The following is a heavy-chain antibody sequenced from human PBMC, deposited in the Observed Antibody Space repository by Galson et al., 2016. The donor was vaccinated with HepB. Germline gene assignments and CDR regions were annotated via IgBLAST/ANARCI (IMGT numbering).Heavy chain of an antibody. V-gene: IGHV1-24*01. CDR3: ATALRGYYYGMDG. CDR2: FDPEDGKR. Sequence: SVKVSCKVSGYTLTELSMHWVRQAPGKGLEWMGGFDPEDGKRTYAQKFQGRVSMTEDTPTDKAYMELSSLKSEDTAVYYCATALRGYYYGMDGWGQGTTVTVSS. CDR1: GYTLTELS. J-gene: IGHJ6*02.